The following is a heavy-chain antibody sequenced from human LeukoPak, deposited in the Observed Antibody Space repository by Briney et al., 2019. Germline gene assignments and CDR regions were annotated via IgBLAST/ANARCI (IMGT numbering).Heavy chain of an antibody. J-gene: IGHJ6*02. CDR1: GFILSSHA. CDR3: ARGVSAVGGYYYGMDV. Sequence: PGRSLRLSCAASGFILSSHAMHWVRQAPGKGLEWVALISGNGNKFYSDSVEGRVTISSDNPKNTVNLQMNSLRSDDTAVYYCARGVSAVGGYYYGMDVWGQGTTVTVSS. D-gene: IGHD6-13*01. CDR2: ISGNGNK. V-gene: IGHV3-30*03.